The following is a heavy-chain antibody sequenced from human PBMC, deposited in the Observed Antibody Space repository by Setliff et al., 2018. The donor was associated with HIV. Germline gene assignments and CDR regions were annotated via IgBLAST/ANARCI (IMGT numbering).Heavy chain of an antibody. CDR3: ARETYYY. D-gene: IGHD3-10*01. V-gene: IGHV4-31*01. CDR1: GGSISSSAYY. CDR2: IHYSGTT. Sequence: SETLSLTCSISGGSISSSAYYWTWIRQHPGKGLEWIGQIHYSGTTYYNPSLKSQFVISRDTFKNEFSLKVNSVTAADTAVYYCARETYYYWGQGTLVTVSS. J-gene: IGHJ4*02.